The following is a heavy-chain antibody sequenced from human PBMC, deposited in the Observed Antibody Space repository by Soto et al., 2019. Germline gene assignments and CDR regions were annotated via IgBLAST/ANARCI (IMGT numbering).Heavy chain of an antibody. V-gene: IGHV3-23*01. Sequence: PRLSCAASGFTFSSYAMSWVRQAPGKGLEWVSAISGSGGSTYYADSVKGRFTISRDNSKNTLYLQMNSLRAEDTAVYHCANLGYSYGSGYYYYGMDVWGQGTTVTVSS. CDR2: ISGSGGST. D-gene: IGHD5-18*01. CDR1: GFTFSSYA. J-gene: IGHJ6*02. CDR3: ANLGYSYGSGYYYYGMDV.